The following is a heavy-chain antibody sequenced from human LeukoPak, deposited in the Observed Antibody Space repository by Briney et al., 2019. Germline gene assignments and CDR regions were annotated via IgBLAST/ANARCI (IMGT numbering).Heavy chain of an antibody. CDR2: INHSGST. J-gene: IGHJ6*02. V-gene: IGHV4-34*01. Sequence: PSETLSLTCAVYGGSFSGYYWSWIRQPPGKGLEWIGEINHSGSTNYNPSLKSRVTISVDTSKNQFSLKLSSVTAADTAVYYCARGQAHPNYYYYYGMDVWGQGTTVTVSS. CDR3: ARGQAHPNYYYYYGMDV. CDR1: GGSFSGYY.